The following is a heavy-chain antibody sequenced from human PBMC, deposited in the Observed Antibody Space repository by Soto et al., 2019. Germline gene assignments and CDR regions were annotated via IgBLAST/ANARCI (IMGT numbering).Heavy chain of an antibody. Sequence: SETLSLTCTVSGGSVSSSDYYWSWIRQPPEKGLQWMGYIYYTGKTYYNPSLESRLTMSVDRSKNQFSLRLTSVTAADTAAYFCGRDLTSNANCIDPWGQGTLVTVSS. V-gene: IGHV4-30-4*08. CDR1: GGSVSSSDYY. J-gene: IGHJ5*02. D-gene: IGHD2-2*01. CDR2: IYYTGKT. CDR3: GRDLTSNANCIDP.